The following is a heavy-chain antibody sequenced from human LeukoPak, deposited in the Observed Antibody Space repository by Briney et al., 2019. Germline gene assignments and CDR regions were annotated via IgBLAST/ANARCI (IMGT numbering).Heavy chain of an antibody. D-gene: IGHD3-10*01. CDR2: ISSGSTTI. CDR1: GFTFSSYS. CDR3: AKDIGIALRGATFEN. J-gene: IGHJ4*02. Sequence: GGSLRLSCTASGFTFSSYSMNWVRQAPGKGLEWVSYISSGSTTIYYADSVKGRFTISRDNTKNSLYLQMSSLKTEDTALYYCAKDIGIALRGATFENWGQGTLVTVSS. V-gene: IGHV3-48*04.